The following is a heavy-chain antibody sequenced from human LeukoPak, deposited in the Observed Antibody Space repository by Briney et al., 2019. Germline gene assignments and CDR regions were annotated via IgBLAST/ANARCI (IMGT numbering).Heavy chain of an antibody. CDR2: ISSSGSTI. V-gene: IGHV3-48*03. Sequence: PGGSLRLSCAASGFTFSSYVMNWVRQAPGKGLEWVSYISSSGSTIYYADSVKGRFTISRDNAKNSLYLQMNSLRAEDTAVYYCARARIQLFSYWGEGALVTVSS. CDR3: ARARIQLFSY. CDR1: GFTFSSYV. D-gene: IGHD5-18*01. J-gene: IGHJ4*02.